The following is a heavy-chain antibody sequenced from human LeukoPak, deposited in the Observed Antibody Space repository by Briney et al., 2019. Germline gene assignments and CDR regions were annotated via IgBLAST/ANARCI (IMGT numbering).Heavy chain of an antibody. D-gene: IGHD3-10*01. CDR1: GYTFTSYD. J-gene: IGHJ5*02. Sequence: ASVKVSCKASGYTFTSYDINWVRQATGQGLEWMGWMNPNSGNTGYAQKFQGRVTMTRNTSISTAYMELSSLRSEDTAVYYCARSWFGESIDNWFDPWGQGTLVTVSS. V-gene: IGHV1-8*01. CDR2: MNPNSGNT. CDR3: ARSWFGESIDNWFDP.